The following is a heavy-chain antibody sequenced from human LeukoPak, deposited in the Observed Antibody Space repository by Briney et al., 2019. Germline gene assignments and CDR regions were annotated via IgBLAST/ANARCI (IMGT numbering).Heavy chain of an antibody. Sequence: SETLSLTCAVSGGSISSNNWWSWVRQPPGKGLEWIGDIYHSGSTNYSPSLKSRVTMSADTSKNQFSLKLSSVTAADTAVYYCARVPRSYYYYYYMDVWGKGTTVTVSS. J-gene: IGHJ6*03. CDR3: ARVPRSYYYYYYMDV. CDR2: IYHSGST. CDR1: GGSISSNNW. V-gene: IGHV4-4*02.